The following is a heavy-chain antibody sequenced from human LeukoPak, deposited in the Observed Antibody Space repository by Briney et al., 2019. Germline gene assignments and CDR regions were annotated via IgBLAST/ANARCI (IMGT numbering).Heavy chain of an antibody. CDR2: IYGGGGT. CDR3: ARDLELVYYDSSGYDY. J-gene: IGHJ4*02. Sequence: GGSLRLSCTASGFTVSSSYMTWVRQAPGKGLEWVSLIYGGGGTYYADSVKGRFTISRHNSENTLYLEMNSLRPEDTAVYYCARDLELVYYDSSGYDYWGQGTLVIVSP. D-gene: IGHD3-22*01. CDR1: GFTVSSSY. V-gene: IGHV3-53*04.